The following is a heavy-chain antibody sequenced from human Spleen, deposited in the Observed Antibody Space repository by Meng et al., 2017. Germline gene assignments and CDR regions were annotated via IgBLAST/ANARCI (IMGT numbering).Heavy chain of an antibody. CDR3: ARDPSGSIAAGYYYYGMDV. J-gene: IGHJ6*02. CDR2: IYYSGST. Sequence: SETLSLTCTVSGGSISSYYWSWIRQPPGKGLEWIGYIYYSGSTNYNPSLKSRVTISVDTSKNQFSLKLSSVTAADTAVYYCARDPSGSIAAGYYYYGMDVWGQGTTVTVSS. D-gene: IGHD6-13*01. CDR1: GGSISSYY. V-gene: IGHV4-59*01.